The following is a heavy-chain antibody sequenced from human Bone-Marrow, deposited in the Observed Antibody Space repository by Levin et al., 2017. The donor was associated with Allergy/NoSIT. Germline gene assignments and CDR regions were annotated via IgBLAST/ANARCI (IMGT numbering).Heavy chain of an antibody. Sequence: LSLTCAASGFTFNNAWMNWVRQAPGKGLEWVGLMKSKNDGGTIDYGAPVKGRFTISRDDSKNTLYLQMNGLKTEDTAVYYCTAHFFSEFWGQGALVSVSS. CDR2: MKSKNDGGTI. J-gene: IGHJ4*02. CDR3: TAHFFSEF. D-gene: IGHD2/OR15-2a*01. V-gene: IGHV3-15*07. CDR1: GFTFNNAW.